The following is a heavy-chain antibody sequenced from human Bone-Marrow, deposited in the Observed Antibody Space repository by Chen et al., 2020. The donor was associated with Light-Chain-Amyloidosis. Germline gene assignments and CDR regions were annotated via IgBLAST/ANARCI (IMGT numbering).Heavy chain of an antibody. D-gene: IGHD3-10*01. J-gene: IGHJ4*02. CDR2: VSGSTVST. V-gene: IGHV3-23*04. CDR1: GFNFSSFG. Sequence: EVQLVESGGGLVQPGGSLRLSCATSGFNFSSFGMSWVRQAPGKGLGWVSTVSGSTVSTYYAGAVKGRSIISRDNSKSTLYLQMNSLRAGDTAVYFCTRKGGYFDFWGQGSLVTVSS. CDR3: TRKGGYFDF.